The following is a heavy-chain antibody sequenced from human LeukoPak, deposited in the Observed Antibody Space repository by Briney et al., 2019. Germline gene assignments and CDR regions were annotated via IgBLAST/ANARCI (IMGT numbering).Heavy chain of an antibody. J-gene: IGHJ4*02. CDR1: GFTFDDYA. CDR2: INRNGGSI. Sequence: GGSLRLSCAASGFTFDDYAMHWVRQAPGKGLEGVSTINRNGGSIGYADSVKGRFTISRDNAKNSLYLQLNSLRAEDMALYYCTKGDYYDSNGSSFDYWGQGTLVTVSS. CDR3: TKGDYYDSNGSSFDY. D-gene: IGHD3-22*01. V-gene: IGHV3-9*03.